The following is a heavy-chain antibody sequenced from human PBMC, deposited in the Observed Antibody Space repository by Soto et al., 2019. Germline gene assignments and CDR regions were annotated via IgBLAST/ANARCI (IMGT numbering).Heavy chain of an antibody. J-gene: IGHJ4*02. Sequence: PSETLSLTCTVSGGSISGYYWSWIRQPPGRGLEWIGYVYYSGSTNYNPSLKSRVTISVDTSKNQFSLKLSSVTAADTAVYYCARGDFWSGYYVAYWGQETLVTFPS. CDR2: VYYSGST. CDR3: ARGDFWSGYYVAY. V-gene: IGHV4-59*01. CDR1: GGSISGYY. D-gene: IGHD3-3*01.